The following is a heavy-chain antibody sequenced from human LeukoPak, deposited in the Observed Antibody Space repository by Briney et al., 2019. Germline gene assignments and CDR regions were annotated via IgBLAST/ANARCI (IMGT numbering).Heavy chain of an antibody. V-gene: IGHV4-30-4*08. CDR3: ARDEAAGLGSFDY. Sequence: PSETLSLTCTVSGGSISSGDYYWSWIRQPPGKGPEWIGYIYYSGSTYYNPSLKSRVTISVDTSKNQFSLKLSSVTAADTAVYYCARDEAAGLGSFDYWGQGTLVTVSS. D-gene: IGHD6-13*01. J-gene: IGHJ4*02. CDR1: GGSISSGDYY. CDR2: IYYSGST.